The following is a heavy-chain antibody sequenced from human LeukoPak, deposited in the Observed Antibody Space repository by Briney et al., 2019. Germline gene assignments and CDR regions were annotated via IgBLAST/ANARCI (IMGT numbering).Heavy chain of an antibody. CDR1: GFAFSSYT. D-gene: IGHD2-21*02. V-gene: IGHV3-23*01. Sequence: PGRSLRLSRAASGFAFSSYTMGWVSHPPGKGLEWVSAIPGRGGSTYYADSVKGRFTISRDSSKNTLYLQMNSLRAEDTAVYYCAKKTSYCGGDCYPYYFDHWGQGTLVTVSS. CDR3: AKKTSYCGGDCYPYYFDH. CDR2: IPGRGGST. J-gene: IGHJ4*02.